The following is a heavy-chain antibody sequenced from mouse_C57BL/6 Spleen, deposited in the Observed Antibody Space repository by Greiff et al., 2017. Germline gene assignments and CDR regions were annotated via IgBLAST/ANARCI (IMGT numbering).Heavy chain of an antibody. CDR1: GYTFTSYW. CDR3: ARSEGNLDGYYCDD. V-gene: IGHV1-64*01. D-gene: IGHD2-3*01. CDR2: IHPNSGST. J-gene: IGHJ2*01. Sequence: QVQLQQSGAELVKPGASVKLSCKASGYTFTSYWMHWVKQRPGQGLEWIGMIHPNSGSTNYNEKFKSKATLTVDKSSSTAYMQLSSLTSEDSAVYYSARSEGNLDGYYCDDWGQGTTLTVSS.